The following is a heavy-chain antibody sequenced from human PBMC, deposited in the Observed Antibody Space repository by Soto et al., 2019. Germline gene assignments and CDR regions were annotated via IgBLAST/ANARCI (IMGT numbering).Heavy chain of an antibody. CDR3: ARSPRPRWYFDY. V-gene: IGHV1-18*01. CDR2: ISAYNGST. Sequence: ASVKVSCKASGYTFTSYGINWVRQAPGQGLEWMGWISAYNGSTNYAQKLQGRVTVTTDTSTSTAYMQLRSLRSDDTAVYYCARSPRPRWYFDYWGQGILVTVSS. J-gene: IGHJ4*02. CDR1: GYTFTSYG. D-gene: IGHD2-15*01.